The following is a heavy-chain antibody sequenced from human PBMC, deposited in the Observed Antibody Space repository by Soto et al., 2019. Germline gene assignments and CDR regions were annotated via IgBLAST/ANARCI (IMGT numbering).Heavy chain of an antibody. Sequence: GGSLRLSCSASGFTFSSYAMHWVRQAPGKGLEYVSSISTNGGSTHYADSVKGRFTISRDNSKNTQYLQMSSLRADDTAVYYCVKGEYYYDSSGYYPFDYWGQGTLATVS. J-gene: IGHJ4*02. V-gene: IGHV3-64D*06. D-gene: IGHD3-22*01. CDR3: VKGEYYYDSSGYYPFDY. CDR1: GFTFSSYA. CDR2: ISTNGGST.